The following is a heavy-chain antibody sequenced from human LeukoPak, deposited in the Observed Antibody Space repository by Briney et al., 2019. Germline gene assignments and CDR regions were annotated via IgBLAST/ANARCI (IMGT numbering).Heavy chain of an antibody. V-gene: IGHV1-69*13. CDR1: GGTFSSHA. D-gene: IGHD3-22*01. CDR3: ARRDSPARAFDI. CDR2: IIPIFGTA. J-gene: IGHJ3*02. Sequence: SVKVSCKASGGTFSSHAISWVRQAPGQGLEWMGGIIPIFGTANYAQKFQGRATITADESTSTAYMELSSPRSEDTAVYYCARRDSPARAFDIWGQGTMVTVSS.